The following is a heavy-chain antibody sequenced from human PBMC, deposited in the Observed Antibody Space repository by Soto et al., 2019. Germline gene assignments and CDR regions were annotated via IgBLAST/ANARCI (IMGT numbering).Heavy chain of an antibody. D-gene: IGHD6-19*01. Sequence: PGGSLRLSCAASGFTFSSYAMSWVRQAPGKGLEWVSAISGSGGSTYYADSVKGRFTISRDNSKNTLYLQMNSLRAEDTAVYYCAKVEDGVAVAGSNFDYWGQGTLVTVSS. CDR3: AKVEDGVAVAGSNFDY. V-gene: IGHV3-23*01. CDR2: ISGSGGST. J-gene: IGHJ4*02. CDR1: GFTFSSYA.